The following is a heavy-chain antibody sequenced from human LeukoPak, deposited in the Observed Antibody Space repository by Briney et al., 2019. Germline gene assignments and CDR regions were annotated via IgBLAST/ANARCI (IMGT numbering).Heavy chain of an antibody. CDR3: ATLGGQQLAYYFDY. CDR1: GDTFASDY. Sequence: ASVTVSCKASGDTFASDYMHWVRQAPGQGLEWMGIINPSGGRTSYAQKFQGRVTMTRDTSTSTVYMELSSLRSEDTAVYYCATLGGQQLAYYFDYWGQGTLVTVSS. CDR2: INPSGGRT. J-gene: IGHJ4*02. V-gene: IGHV1-46*01. D-gene: IGHD6-13*01.